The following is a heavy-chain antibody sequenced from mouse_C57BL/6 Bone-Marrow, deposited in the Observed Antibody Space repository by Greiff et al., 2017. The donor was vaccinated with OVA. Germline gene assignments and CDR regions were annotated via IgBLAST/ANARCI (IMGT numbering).Heavy chain of an antibody. D-gene: IGHD2-4*01. CDR2: IFPGSGST. CDR1: GYTFTDYY. Sequence: VQLQQSGPELVKPGASVKISCKASGYTFTDYYINWVKQRPGQGLEWIGWIFPGSGSTSYNEKFKGKATLTVDKSSSTAYMLLSSLTSEDSAVYFCARAEITLRDFDYWGQGTTLTVSS. CDR3: ARAEITLRDFDY. J-gene: IGHJ2*01. V-gene: IGHV1-75*01.